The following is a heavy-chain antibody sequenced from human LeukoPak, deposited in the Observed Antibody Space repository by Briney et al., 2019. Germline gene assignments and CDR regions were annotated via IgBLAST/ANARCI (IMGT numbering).Heavy chain of an antibody. Sequence: SETLSLTCTVSGGSISSYYWSWIRQPAGKGLEWIGEINHSGSTNYNPSLKSRVTISVDTSKNQFSLKLSSVTAADTAVYYCARSRGSNYYYYYCDMDVWGQGTTVTVSS. CDR1: GGSISSYY. V-gene: IGHV4-34*01. CDR2: INHSGST. J-gene: IGHJ6*02. CDR3: ARSRGSNYYYYYCDMDV. D-gene: IGHD3-10*01.